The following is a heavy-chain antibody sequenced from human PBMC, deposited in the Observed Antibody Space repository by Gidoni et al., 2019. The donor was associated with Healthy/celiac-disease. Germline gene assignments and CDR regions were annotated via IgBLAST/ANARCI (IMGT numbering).Heavy chain of an antibody. Sequence: QVQLVESGGGVGQPGRCLRLACAATGFTFSRSAMHGVSQAPGKGLEWVAVISYDGSNKYYADSVKGRFTISRDNSKNTLYLQMNSLRAEDTAVYYCGGDSSGYYYYMDVWGKGTTVTVSS. CDR1: GFTFSRSA. CDR3: GGDSSGYYYYMDV. V-gene: IGHV3-30-3*01. D-gene: IGHD3-22*01. J-gene: IGHJ6*03. CDR2: ISYDGSNK.